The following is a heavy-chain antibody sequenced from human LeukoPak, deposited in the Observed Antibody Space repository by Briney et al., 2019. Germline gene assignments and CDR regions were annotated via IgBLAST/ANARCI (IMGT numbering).Heavy chain of an antibody. CDR2: IIPILGIA. CDR3: ARDIVATSKEHWFDP. V-gene: IGHV1-69*04. D-gene: IGHD5-12*01. CDR1: GGTFSSYA. Sequence: VASVKVSCKASGGTFSSYAISWVRQAPGQGLEWMGRIIPILGIANYAQKFQGRVTITADKSTSTAYMELSSLRSEDTAVYYCARDIVATSKEHWFDPWGQGTLVTFSS. J-gene: IGHJ5*02.